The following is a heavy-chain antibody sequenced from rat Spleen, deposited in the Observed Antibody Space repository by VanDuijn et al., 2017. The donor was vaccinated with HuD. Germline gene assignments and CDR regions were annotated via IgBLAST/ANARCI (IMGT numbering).Heavy chain of an antibody. CDR1: GFTFNNYW. D-gene: IGHD1-10*01. CDR3: TRVGPHNNYDWYFDF. CDR2: ITNTGGSI. J-gene: IGHJ1*01. V-gene: IGHV5-31*01. Sequence: EVQLVESGGGLVQPGRSLKLSCVASGFTFNNYWMSWIRQAPGKGLEWVASITNTGGSIYYPDSVKGRFTISRDNAQNTLYLQMNSLRSEDTATYYCTRVGPHNNYDWYFDFWGPGTMVTVSS.